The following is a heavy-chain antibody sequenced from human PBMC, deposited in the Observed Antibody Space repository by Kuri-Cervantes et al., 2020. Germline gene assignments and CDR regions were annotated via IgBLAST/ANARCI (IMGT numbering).Heavy chain of an antibody. D-gene: IGHD3-3*01. J-gene: IGHJ6*03. CDR3: AREDYAGITIFGVVIHMDV. CDR1: GFTFSAYW. Sequence: GGSLRLSCAASGFTFSAYWMTWLRQAPGNGLEWVANIKQDGSEKNFVDSVKGRFTISRDNAKNSLYLQMNSLRAEDTAVYYCAREDYAGITIFGVVIHMDVWGKGTTVTVSS. CDR2: IKQDGSEK. V-gene: IGHV3-7*01.